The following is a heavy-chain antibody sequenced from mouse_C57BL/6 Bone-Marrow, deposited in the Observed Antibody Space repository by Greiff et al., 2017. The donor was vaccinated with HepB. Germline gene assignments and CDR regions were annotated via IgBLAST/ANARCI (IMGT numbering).Heavy chain of an antibody. J-gene: IGHJ3*01. Sequence: VQLQQSGAELVRPGTSVKLSCKASGYTFTSYWMHWVKQRPGQGLEWIGGIDPSDSYTNYNQKFKGKATLTVDTSSSTAYMQLSSLTSEDSAVYYCATGANYYAWFAYWGQGTLVTVSA. V-gene: IGHV1-59*01. D-gene: IGHD1-1*01. CDR3: ATGANYYAWFAY. CDR1: GYTFTSYW. CDR2: IDPSDSYT.